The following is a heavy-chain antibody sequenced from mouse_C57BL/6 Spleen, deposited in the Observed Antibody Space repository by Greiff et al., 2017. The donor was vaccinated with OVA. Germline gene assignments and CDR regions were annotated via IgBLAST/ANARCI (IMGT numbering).Heavy chain of an antibody. Sequence: VKLQESGAELVRPGASVTLSCKASGYTFTDYEMHWVKQTPVHGLEWIGAIDPETGGTAYNQKFKGKAILTADKSSSTAYMELRSLTSEDSAVYYCTRSSSYPWGQGTLVTVSA. CDR3: TRSSSYP. CDR1: GYTFTDYE. D-gene: IGHD1-1*01. J-gene: IGHJ3*01. V-gene: IGHV1-15*01. CDR2: IDPETGGT.